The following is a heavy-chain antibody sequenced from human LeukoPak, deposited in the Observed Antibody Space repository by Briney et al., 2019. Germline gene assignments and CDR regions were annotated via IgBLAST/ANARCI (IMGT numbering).Heavy chain of an antibody. Sequence: GGSLRLSCEASGFTFRGFDMNWVRQAPGKGLEWVSYISTSGNTIYYADSVKGRFTISRDNARNSLDLQMRSLRAEDTAVYYCARLSGWFDYWGQGTLVTVSS. D-gene: IGHD6-19*01. CDR1: GFTFRGFD. J-gene: IGHJ4*02. CDR3: ARLSGWFDY. V-gene: IGHV3-48*03. CDR2: ISTSGNTI.